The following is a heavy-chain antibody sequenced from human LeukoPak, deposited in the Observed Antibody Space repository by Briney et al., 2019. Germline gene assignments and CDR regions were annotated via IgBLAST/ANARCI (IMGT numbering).Heavy chain of an antibody. D-gene: IGHD3-22*01. CDR1: GFTFSSYS. CDR2: ISSSSSYI. V-gene: IGHV3-21*01. Sequence: PGGSLRLSCAASGFTFSSYSMNWVRQAPGKGLEWVSSISSSSSYIYYADSVKGRFTISSDNAKNSLYLQMNSLRAEDTAVYYCARDEDDSSGYFRGSDYWGQGTLVTVSS. CDR3: ARDEDDSSGYFRGSDY. J-gene: IGHJ4*02.